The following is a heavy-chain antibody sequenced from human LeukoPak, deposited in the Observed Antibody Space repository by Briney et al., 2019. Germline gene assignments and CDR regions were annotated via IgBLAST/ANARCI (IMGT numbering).Heavy chain of an antibody. Sequence: GGSLRLSCAASGFTFDTYWMSWVRQAPGKGLEWVANIKQDGSEKDYVDSVKGRFTISRDNAKNMLYLQMNRLGVEDTALYYCARGGYNHAFDLWGQGTVVTVSS. CDR3: ARGGYNHAFDL. J-gene: IGHJ3*01. CDR2: IKQDGSEK. V-gene: IGHV3-7*01. CDR1: GFTFDTYW. D-gene: IGHD5-24*01.